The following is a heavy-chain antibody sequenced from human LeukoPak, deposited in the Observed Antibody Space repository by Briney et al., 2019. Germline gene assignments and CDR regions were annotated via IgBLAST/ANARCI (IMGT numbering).Heavy chain of an antibody. J-gene: IGHJ4*02. CDR3: ARDTYYYDSSGYPVGYSDY. Sequence: SETLSLTCTVSGGSISSYYWSWIRQPPGKGLEWIGYIYYSGSTNYNPSLESRVTISVDTSKNQFSLRLSSVTAADTAVYYCARDTYYYDSSGYPVGYSDYWGQGTLVTVSS. CDR2: IYYSGST. CDR1: GGSISSYY. V-gene: IGHV4-59*01. D-gene: IGHD3-22*01.